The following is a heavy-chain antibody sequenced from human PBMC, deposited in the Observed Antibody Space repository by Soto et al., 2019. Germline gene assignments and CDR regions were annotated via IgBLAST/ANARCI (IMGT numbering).Heavy chain of an antibody. D-gene: IGHD6-13*01. CDR1: GASIRSTDYY. Sequence: SETLSLTCTVSGASIRSTDYYWSWIRQAPGKGLEWIGYVYYTGSTYYNPSLMSRLTISVDTSKNQFSLKLSSVTAADTAVYYCARYSSSWYGYYGMDVWGQGTTVTVSS. V-gene: IGHV4-30-4*01. CDR3: ARYSSSWYGYYGMDV. J-gene: IGHJ6*02. CDR2: VYYTGST.